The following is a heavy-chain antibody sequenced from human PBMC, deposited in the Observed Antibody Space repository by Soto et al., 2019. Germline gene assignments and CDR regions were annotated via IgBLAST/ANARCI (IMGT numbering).Heavy chain of an antibody. J-gene: IGHJ3*02. Sequence: GGSLRLSCAASGFTFSSYSMNWVRQAPGKGLEWVSSISSSSSYIYYADSVKGRFTISRDNSKNTLYLQMNSLRAEDTAVYYCAKGPAPGRAAFDIWGQGTMVTVSS. CDR3: AKGPAPGRAAFDI. CDR1: GFTFSSYS. CDR2: ISSSSSYI. V-gene: IGHV3-21*01.